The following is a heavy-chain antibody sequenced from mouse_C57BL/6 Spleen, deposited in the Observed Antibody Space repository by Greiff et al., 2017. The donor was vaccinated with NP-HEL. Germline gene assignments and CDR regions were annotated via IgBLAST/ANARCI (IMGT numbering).Heavy chain of an antibody. Sequence: QVQLQQSGTELVKPGASVKLSCKASGYTFTSYWIGNINPSNGGTNYNEKFKSKATLTVDKSSSTAYMQLSSLTSEDSAVYYCAPMGFYDYDGYFDYWGQGTTLTVSS. CDR2: INPSNGGT. D-gene: IGHD2-4*01. CDR1: GYTFTSYW. J-gene: IGHJ2*01. CDR3: APMGFYDYDGYFDY. V-gene: IGHV1-53*01.